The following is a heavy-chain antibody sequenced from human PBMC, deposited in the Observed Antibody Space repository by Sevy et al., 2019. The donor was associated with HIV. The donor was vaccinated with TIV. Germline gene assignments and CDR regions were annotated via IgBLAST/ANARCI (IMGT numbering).Heavy chain of an antibody. CDR2: ISHVGNHK. J-gene: IGHJ4*02. D-gene: IGHD2-2*01. V-gene: IGHV3-30*04. CDR1: AFTFRTSA. Sequence: GGSLRLSCTASAFTFRTSAMHWVRQAPGKGLEWITVISHVGNHKVYADSVKGRFTISRDNSKNMLYLEMSSLRPEDTAIYSCARGGFCNSTNCYTTPFDYWGRGTRVTVSS. CDR3: ARGGFCNSTNCYTTPFDY.